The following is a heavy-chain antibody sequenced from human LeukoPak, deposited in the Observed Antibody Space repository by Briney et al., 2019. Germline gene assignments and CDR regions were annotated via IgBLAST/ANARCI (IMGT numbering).Heavy chain of an antibody. CDR1: GFTFSSYS. D-gene: IGHD5-18*01. V-gene: IGHV3-21*01. Sequence: GRSLRLSCAASGFTFSSYSMNWVRQAPGKGLEWVSSISSTISYIYYADSVKGRFTISRDNRKNSLYLQMNSLRVEDTAVYFCASGLTAMLTAEGGFDYWGQGTLVTVSS. J-gene: IGHJ4*02. CDR2: ISSTISYI. CDR3: ASGLTAMLTAEGGFDY.